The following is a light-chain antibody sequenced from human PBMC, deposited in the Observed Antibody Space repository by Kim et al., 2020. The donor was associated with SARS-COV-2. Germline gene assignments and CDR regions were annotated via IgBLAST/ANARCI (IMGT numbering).Light chain of an antibody. CDR3: QAWDSSTVI. CDR2: QDN. CDR1: KLGNTY. Sequence: SYELTQPPSVSVSPGQTASITCSGDKLGNTYASWYQRKPGQSPVLVIYQDNKRPSGIPARFSGSSSGNTATLTISGTQAMDEADYFCQAWDSSTVIFGGG. J-gene: IGLJ2*01. V-gene: IGLV3-1*01.